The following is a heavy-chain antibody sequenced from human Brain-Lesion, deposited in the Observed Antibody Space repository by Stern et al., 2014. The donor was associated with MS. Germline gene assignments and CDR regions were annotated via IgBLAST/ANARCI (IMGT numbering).Heavy chain of an antibody. CDR1: GGSIGRSSYY. CDR3: ARGAGVFDS. Sequence: KESGPGLVKPSETLSLTCTVSGGSIGRSSYYWGWIRQPPGKGLEWIGNIFYTGSTFYDPSLKSRVTISVDTSNNPFSLSLNSVTAADTAVYYCARGAGVFDSWGQGTLVTVSP. CDR2: IFYTGST. J-gene: IGHJ4*02. D-gene: IGHD6-19*01. V-gene: IGHV4-39*02.